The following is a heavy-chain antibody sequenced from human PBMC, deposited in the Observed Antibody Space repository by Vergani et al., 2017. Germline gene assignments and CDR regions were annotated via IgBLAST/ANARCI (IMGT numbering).Heavy chain of an antibody. D-gene: IGHD2-2*02. CDR1: GGSISSGGYY. CDR3: ARDKGGYXSSTSCYSPGWFDP. V-gene: IGHV4-31*03. J-gene: IGHJ5*02. Sequence: QVQLQESGPGLVKPSQTLPLTCTVSGGSISSGGYYWSWIRQHPGKGLEWIGYIYYSGSTYYNPSLKSRVTISVDTSKNQFSLKLSSVTAADTAVYYCARDKGGYXSSTSCYSPGWFDPWGQGTLVTVSS. CDR2: IYYSGST.